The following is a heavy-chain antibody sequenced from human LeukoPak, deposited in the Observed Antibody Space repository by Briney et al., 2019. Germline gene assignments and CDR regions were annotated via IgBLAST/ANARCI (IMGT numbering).Heavy chain of an antibody. Sequence: GSLRLSCAASGFTFSSYEMNWVRQAPGKGLEWIGEINHSGSTNYNPSLKSRVTISVDTSKNQFSLKLSSVTAADTAVYYCARGQLGSGWFYWGRGTLVTVSS. CDR2: INHSGST. D-gene: IGHD6-6*01. V-gene: IGHV4-34*01. J-gene: IGHJ4*02. CDR3: ARGQLGSGWFY. CDR1: GFTFSSYE.